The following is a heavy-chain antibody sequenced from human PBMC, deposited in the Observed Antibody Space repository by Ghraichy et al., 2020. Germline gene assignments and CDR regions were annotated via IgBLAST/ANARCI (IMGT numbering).Heavy chain of an antibody. V-gene: IGHV1-2*02. D-gene: IGHD2-2*01. CDR2: INPNSGGT. J-gene: IGHJ5*02. CDR1: GYTFTGYY. Sequence: ASVKVSCKASGYTFTGYYMHWVRQAPGQGLEWMGWINPNSGGTNYAQKFQGRVTMTRDTSISTAYMELSRLRSDDTAVYYCARAGLRKGVPAAKRQGGWFDPWGQGTLVTVSS. CDR3: ARAGLRKGVPAAKRQGGWFDP.